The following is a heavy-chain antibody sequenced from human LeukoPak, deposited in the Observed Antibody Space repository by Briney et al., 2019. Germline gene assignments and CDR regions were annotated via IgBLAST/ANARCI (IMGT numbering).Heavy chain of an antibody. V-gene: IGHV3-23*01. Sequence: GGSLRLSCAASGFTFSSYSMNWVRQAPGKGLEWVSAVSGSGSNTHYADSVKGRFTISRDNSKNTLYLQMSSLRAEDTAVYYCAKDGGGWYASGWYYFDSWGQGTLVTVSS. CDR3: AKDGGGWYASGWYYFDS. J-gene: IGHJ4*02. CDR2: VSGSGSNT. D-gene: IGHD6-19*01. CDR1: GFTFSSYS.